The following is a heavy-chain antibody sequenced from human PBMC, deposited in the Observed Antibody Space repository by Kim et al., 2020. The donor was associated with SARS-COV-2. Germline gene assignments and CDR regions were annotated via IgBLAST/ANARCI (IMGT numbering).Heavy chain of an antibody. CDR2: IYYTGST. CDR3: ARVGGYSYGYYLDY. V-gene: IGHV4-59*01. Sequence: SETLSLTCTVSGGSISSYYWSWIRQPPGKGLEWIGYIYYTGSTNYNPSLKSRVTISVDTSKNQFSLKLSSVTAADTAVYFCARVGGYSYGYYLDYWGQGTLVTVSS. D-gene: IGHD5-18*01. J-gene: IGHJ4*02. CDR1: GGSISSYY.